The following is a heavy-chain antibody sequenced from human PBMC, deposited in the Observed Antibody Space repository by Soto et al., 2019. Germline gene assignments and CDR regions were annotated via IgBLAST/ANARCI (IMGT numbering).Heavy chain of an antibody. J-gene: IGHJ5*02. CDR3: ARAPHWTMVRGVIRANWFDP. Sequence: SETLSLTYAVYGGSFRGHYWSWIRQNPGKGLEWIGEINHSGSTNYNPSLKSRVTISVDTSKNQFSLKLSSVTAADTAVYYCARAPHWTMVRGVIRANWFDPWGQGTLVTVSS. CDR2: INHSGST. CDR1: GGSFRGHY. V-gene: IGHV4-34*01. D-gene: IGHD3-10*01.